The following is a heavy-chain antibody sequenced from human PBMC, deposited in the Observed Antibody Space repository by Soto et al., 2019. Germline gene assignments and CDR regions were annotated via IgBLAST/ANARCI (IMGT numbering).Heavy chain of an antibody. CDR3: ARVGGALIADRPYYYYGMDV. Sequence: QVQLVQSGAEVKKPGSSVKVSCKASGGTFSSYAISWVRQAPGQGLEWMGGIIPIFGTANYAQKFQGRVTITADESTSTAYMELSSLRSEDTAVYYCARVGGALIADRPYYYYGMDVWGQGTTVTVSS. CDR1: GGTFSSYA. CDR2: IIPIFGTA. J-gene: IGHJ6*02. D-gene: IGHD6-6*01. V-gene: IGHV1-69*01.